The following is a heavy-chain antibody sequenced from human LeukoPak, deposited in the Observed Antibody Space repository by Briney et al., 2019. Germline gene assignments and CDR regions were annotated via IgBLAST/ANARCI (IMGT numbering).Heavy chain of an antibody. Sequence: GESLKISCKGSGYSFTSYWIGWVRQMPGKGLEWMGIIYPGDSDTRYSPSFQGQVTIPADKSISTAYLQWSSLKASDTAMYYCAAPYDYVWGSYRYDAFDIWGQGTMVTVSS. V-gene: IGHV5-51*01. D-gene: IGHD3-16*02. CDR1: GYSFTSYW. CDR2: IYPGDSDT. J-gene: IGHJ3*02. CDR3: AAPYDYVWGSYRYDAFDI.